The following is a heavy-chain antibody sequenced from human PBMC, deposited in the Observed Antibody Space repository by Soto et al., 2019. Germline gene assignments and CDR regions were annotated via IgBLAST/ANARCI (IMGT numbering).Heavy chain of an antibody. J-gene: IGHJ4*02. Sequence: EVQLLESGGGLVQPGRSLRLSCAVSGLTFSNYGMKWVRQAPGKGLEWVSGIDGTGDSTYYADSVKGRFTISRDNSKNTLYLQMNRLRAEDTAIYYCAGGLDYWGQGTLVTVSS. CDR2: IDGTGDST. V-gene: IGHV3-23*01. CDR1: GLTFSNYG. CDR3: AGGLDY.